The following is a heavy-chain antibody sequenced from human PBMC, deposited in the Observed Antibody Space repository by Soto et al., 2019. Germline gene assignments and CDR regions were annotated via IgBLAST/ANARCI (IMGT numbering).Heavy chain of an antibody. J-gene: IGHJ5*02. V-gene: IGHV4-39*01. Sequence: PETRSLTCTVSGGSISSSSYYWGWIRQPPGKGLEWIGSIYYSGSTYYNPSLKSRVTISVDTSKNQFSLKLSSVTAADTAVYYCARPESGYCSGGSCYSFQGFDPWGQGTLVTVSS. CDR2: IYYSGST. CDR3: ARPESGYCSGGSCYSFQGFDP. CDR1: GGSISSSSYY. D-gene: IGHD2-15*01.